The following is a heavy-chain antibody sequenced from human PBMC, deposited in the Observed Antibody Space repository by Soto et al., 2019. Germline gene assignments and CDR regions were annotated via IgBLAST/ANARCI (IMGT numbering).Heavy chain of an antibody. CDR3: AKVGTIFGVVIGYFDY. CDR1: GGSISSYY. V-gene: IGHV4-59*01. J-gene: IGHJ4*02. Sequence: SETLSLTCTVSGGSISSYYWSWIRQPPGKGLEWIGYIYYSGSTNYNPSLKSRVTISVDTSKNQFSLKLSSVTAADTAVYYCAKVGTIFGVVIGYFDYWGQGTLVTVSS. D-gene: IGHD3-3*01. CDR2: IYYSGST.